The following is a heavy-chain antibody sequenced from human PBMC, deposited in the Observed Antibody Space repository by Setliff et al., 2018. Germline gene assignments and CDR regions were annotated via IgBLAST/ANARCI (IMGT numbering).Heavy chain of an antibody. CDR1: GYTFTGYS. Sequence: ASVKVSCKASGYTFTGYSIHWVRQAPGQGLEWMGWITPNSGGTNYAQKFKGRVTMTRDTSITTVHMELRRLTSDDTAIYYCLRLVRYCSRTTCQRTPGDEVWGQGTLVTVSS. CDR2: ITPNSGGT. V-gene: IGHV1-2*02. D-gene: IGHD2-8*01. J-gene: IGHJ4*02. CDR3: LRLVRYCSRTTCQRTPGDEV.